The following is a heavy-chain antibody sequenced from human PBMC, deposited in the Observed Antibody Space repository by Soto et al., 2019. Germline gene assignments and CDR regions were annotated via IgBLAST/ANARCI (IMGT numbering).Heavy chain of an antibody. CDR3: ARDLTVTTELDYYYYGMDV. D-gene: IGHD4-17*01. Sequence: GGSLRLSCAASGFTFSSYDMHWVRQATGKGLEWVSAIGTAGDTYYPGSVKGRFTISRENAKNSLYLQMNSLRAEDTAVYYCARDLTVTTELDYYYYGMDVWGQGTTLTVSS. CDR2: IGTAGDT. CDR1: GFTFSSYD. J-gene: IGHJ6*02. V-gene: IGHV3-13*01.